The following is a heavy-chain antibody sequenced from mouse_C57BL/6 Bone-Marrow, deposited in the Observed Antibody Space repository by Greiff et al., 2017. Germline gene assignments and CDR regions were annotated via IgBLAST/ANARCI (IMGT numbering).Heavy chain of an antibody. CDR1: GYSFTGYF. V-gene: IGHV1-20*01. Sequence: VQLQQSGPELVKPGDSVTISCKASGYSFTGYFMNWVMQSHGKSLEWIGRINPYHGDTFYNPKFKGKATLTVDKSSSTAHVEVQGRTTEDSAVYDCARGGCSYWYLDVWGKGTTGTVSS. CDR2: INPYHGDT. CDR3: ARGGCSYWYLDV. D-gene: IGHD6-1*01. J-gene: IGHJ1*03.